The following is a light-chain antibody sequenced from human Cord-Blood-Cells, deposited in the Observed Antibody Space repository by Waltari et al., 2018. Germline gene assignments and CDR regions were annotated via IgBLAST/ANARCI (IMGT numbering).Light chain of an antibody. CDR2: WVS. V-gene: IGKV4-1*01. CDR3: QQYYSAPWT. J-gene: IGKJ1*01. CDR1: QSVLYSSNNKNY. Sequence: VMTKPPDSLAVSLGDRATITCNSSQSVLYSSNNKNYLAGYQEKPGQAPKQLTYWVSTRESCVPDRFSGSGSGTDCTRAIGSQQAEDVAVYDCQQYYSAPWTFGRGTKLE.